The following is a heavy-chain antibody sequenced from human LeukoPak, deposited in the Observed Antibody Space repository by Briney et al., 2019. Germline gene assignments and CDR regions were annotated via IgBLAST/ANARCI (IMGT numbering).Heavy chain of an antibody. CDR3: ARLDYTSVGMDV. CDR2: IYYSGMT. Sequence: SETLSLTCTVFGGSISGSSYYWGWIRQPPEKGLEWVGSIYYSGMTHYSPSLKSRVTISVDMSKNQFFLKVYSVTAADTAVYYCARLDYTSVGMDVWGQGTTVTVSS. CDR1: GGSISGSSYY. V-gene: IGHV4-39*01. D-gene: IGHD4-11*01. J-gene: IGHJ6*02.